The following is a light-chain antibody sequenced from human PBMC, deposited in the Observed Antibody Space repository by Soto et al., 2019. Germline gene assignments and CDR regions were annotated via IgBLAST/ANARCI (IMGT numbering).Light chain of an antibody. V-gene: IGKV1-9*01. Sequence: DIQLTQSPSLLSASVGDRVTITCRASQDISSYLAWYQQKPGRAPELLIHGAHSLHSGVPSRFSGSGSGTEFSLTISSLQPEDSATYYCQQLNSYPLSFGGGTKVDIK. CDR1: QDISSY. CDR2: GAH. CDR3: QQLNSYPLS. J-gene: IGKJ4*01.